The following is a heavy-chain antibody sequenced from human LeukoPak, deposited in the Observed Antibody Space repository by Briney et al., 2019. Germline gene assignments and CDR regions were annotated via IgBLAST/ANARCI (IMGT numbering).Heavy chain of an antibody. J-gene: IGHJ5*02. Sequence: PSETLSLTCTVSGGSIISYYWSWIRQPAGKGLEWIGRIYTSGSTNYNPSLKSRVTMSVDTSKNQFSLKLSSVTAADTAVYYCARGRTYYYDGSGYYLFDPWGQGTLVTVSS. V-gene: IGHV4-4*07. CDR1: GGSIISYY. CDR3: ARGRTYYYDGSGYYLFDP. D-gene: IGHD3-22*01. CDR2: IYTSGST.